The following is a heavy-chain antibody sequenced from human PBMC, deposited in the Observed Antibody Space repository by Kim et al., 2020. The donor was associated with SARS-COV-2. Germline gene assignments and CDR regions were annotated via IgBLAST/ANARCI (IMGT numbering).Heavy chain of an antibody. CDR1: GFSFSNSF. J-gene: IGHJ4*02. D-gene: IGHD2-2*01. CDR3: AKDYSSSQYYFDN. CDR2: ITAGGDDT. V-gene: IGHV3-23*01. Sequence: GGSLRLSCAASGFSFSNSFMSWLRQAPGKGLEWVSTITAGGDDTYYADSVKGRFTISRDNSKNTLYLQMSSLRAEDTAVYYCAKDYSSSQYYFDNWGQGTLVTVSS.